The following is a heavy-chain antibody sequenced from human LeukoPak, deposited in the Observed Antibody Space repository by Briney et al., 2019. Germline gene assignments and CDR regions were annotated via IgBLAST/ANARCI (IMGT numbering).Heavy chain of an antibody. CDR1: GGSIGSYY. V-gene: IGHV4-59*01. J-gene: IGHJ4*02. D-gene: IGHD3-10*01. CDR2: IYYSGST. CDR3: ARAPELYYFDC. Sequence: PSETLSLTCTVSGGSIGSYYWSWIRQPPGKGLEWIGYIYYSGSTSYNPSLKSRVTISVDTSKNQFSLNLNSVTAADTAVYYCARAPELYYFDCWGQGTLVTVSS.